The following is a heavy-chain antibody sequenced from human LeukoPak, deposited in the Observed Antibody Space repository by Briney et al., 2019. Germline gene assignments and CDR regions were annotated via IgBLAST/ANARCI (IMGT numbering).Heavy chain of an antibody. CDR1: GFTFDDYA. D-gene: IGHD4-17*01. Sequence: GGSLRLSCAASGFTFDDYAMHWVRQAPGKGLEWVSGISWNSGSIGYADSVKGRFTISRDNAKNSLYLQMNSLRDEDTALYYCAXSPVTLYYFDYWGQGTLVTASS. CDR2: ISWNSGSI. J-gene: IGHJ4*02. CDR3: AXSPVTLYYFDY. V-gene: IGHV3-9*01.